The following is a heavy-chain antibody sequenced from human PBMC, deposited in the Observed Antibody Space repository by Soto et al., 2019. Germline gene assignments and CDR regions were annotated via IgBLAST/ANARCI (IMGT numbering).Heavy chain of an antibody. CDR2: ISAYNGNT. D-gene: IGHD2-2*01. Sequence: ASVKVSCKASGYTFTSYGISWVRQAPGQGLEWMGWISAYNGNTNYAQKLQGRVTMTTDTSTSTAYMELRSLRSDDTAVYYCARGYCSSTSCYHPKPYYYYMYVWGKGTTVTVSS. J-gene: IGHJ6*03. V-gene: IGHV1-18*01. CDR3: ARGYCSSTSCYHPKPYYYYMYV. CDR1: GYTFTSYG.